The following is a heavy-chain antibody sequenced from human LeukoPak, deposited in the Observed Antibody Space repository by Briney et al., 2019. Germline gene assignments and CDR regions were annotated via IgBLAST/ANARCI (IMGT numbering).Heavy chain of an antibody. Sequence: SETLSLTCTVSDGSISSSSYYWGWIRQPPGKGLEWIGTIYYSGSTYYSPSLESRVAISVDTSKNQFSLKLSSVTAADTAVYYCANYCSSSSCHIRRAFDIWGQGTMVTVSS. J-gene: IGHJ3*02. CDR3: ANYCSSSSCHIRRAFDI. CDR1: DGSISSSSYY. CDR2: IYYSGST. V-gene: IGHV4-39*01. D-gene: IGHD2-2*02.